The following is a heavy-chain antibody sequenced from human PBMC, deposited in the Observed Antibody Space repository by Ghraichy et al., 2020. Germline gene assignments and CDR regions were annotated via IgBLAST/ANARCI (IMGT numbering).Heavy chain of an antibody. V-gene: IGHV4-31*03. Sequence: SETLSLTCTVSGGSISSGGYYWSWIRQHPGKGLEWIGYIYYSGSTYYNPSLKSRVTISVDTSKNQFSLKLSSVTAADTAVYYCARGGSGYLEYYYYGMDVWGQGTTVTVSS. CDR2: IYYSGST. D-gene: IGHD3-3*01. J-gene: IGHJ6*02. CDR3: ARGGSGYLEYYYYGMDV. CDR1: GGSISSGGYY.